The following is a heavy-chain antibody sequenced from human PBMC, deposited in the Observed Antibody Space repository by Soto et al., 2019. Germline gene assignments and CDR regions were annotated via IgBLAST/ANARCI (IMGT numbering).Heavy chain of an antibody. CDR3: ARIYCTTTTCDSWFDP. CDR2: IDPGDTYA. J-gene: IGHJ5*02. V-gene: IGHV5-10-1*01. CDR1: GYTFTTSW. Sequence: GESLKISCTGFGYTFTTSWISWVRQMPGEGLEWMGRIDPGDTYATYSPAFQGHVTISADKATSTAYLQWSSLKASDTAMYFCARIYCTTTTCDSWFDPWGQGTLVTVSS. D-gene: IGHD2-2*01.